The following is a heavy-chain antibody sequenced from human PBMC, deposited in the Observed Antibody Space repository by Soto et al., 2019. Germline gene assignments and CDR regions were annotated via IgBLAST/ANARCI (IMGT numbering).Heavy chain of an antibody. D-gene: IGHD3-9*01. CDR2: IYYSGST. V-gene: IGHV4-59*11. J-gene: IGHJ6*03. CDR3: ARRPWNDISLDYYYYMDV. Sequence: PSAALSRTCAGCGGYMSSLYWRWLRQSPGKGLEWIGYIYYSGSTNYNPSLKSRVTISVDTSKNQFSLKLSSVTAADTAVYYCARRPWNDISLDYYYYMDVWGKGTTVTVSS. CDR1: GGYMSSLY.